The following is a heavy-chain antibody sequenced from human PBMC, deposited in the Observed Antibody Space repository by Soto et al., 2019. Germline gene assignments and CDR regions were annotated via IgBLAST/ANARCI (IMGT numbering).Heavy chain of an antibody. Sequence: GGSQRLSCAASGFTFSSYGMHWVRQAPGKGLEWVGNIRQDGSEKNYVDSVKGRFTISRDNAKNSLYLQMNSLRAEDTAVYYCARDLDSSWYPEYFQHWGQGTLVTVSS. CDR1: GFTFSSYG. CDR2: IRQDGSEK. CDR3: ARDLDSSWYPEYFQH. J-gene: IGHJ1*01. D-gene: IGHD6-13*01. V-gene: IGHV3-7*01.